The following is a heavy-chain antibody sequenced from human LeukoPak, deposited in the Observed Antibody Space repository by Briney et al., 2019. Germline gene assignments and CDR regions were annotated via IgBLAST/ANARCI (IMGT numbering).Heavy chain of an antibody. V-gene: IGHV1-69*04. Sequence: SVKVSCTASGGTFSSYAISWVRQAPGQGLEWMGRIIPILGIENYAQKFKGRVTITADKSTSTAYMELSSLRPEDTAVYYCAGMYYYDSSGYYPNWFDPWGQGTLVTVSS. CDR3: AGMYYYDSSGYYPNWFDP. CDR2: IIPILGIE. J-gene: IGHJ5*02. CDR1: GGTFSSYA. D-gene: IGHD3-22*01.